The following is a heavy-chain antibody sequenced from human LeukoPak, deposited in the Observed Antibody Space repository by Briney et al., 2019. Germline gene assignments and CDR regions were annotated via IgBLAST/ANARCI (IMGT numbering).Heavy chain of an antibody. CDR2: IRSKAYGGTT. Sequence: PGGSLRLSCTASGFTFGDYAMSWVRQAPGKGLEWVGFIRSKAYGGTTEYAASVKGRFTISRDDSKSIAYLQMNSLKTEDTAVYYCTRRLLGSGSQDDYWGQGTLVTVSS. V-gene: IGHV3-49*04. J-gene: IGHJ4*02. D-gene: IGHD3-10*02. CDR1: GFTFGDYA. CDR3: TRRLLGSGSQDDY.